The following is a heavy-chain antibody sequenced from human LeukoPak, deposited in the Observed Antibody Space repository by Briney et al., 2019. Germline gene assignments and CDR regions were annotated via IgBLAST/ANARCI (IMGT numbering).Heavy chain of an antibody. J-gene: IGHJ6*02. D-gene: IGHD3-22*01. V-gene: IGHV3-64D*09. CDR1: GFTFSRYG. Sequence: QTGGSPRLSCSASGFTFSRYGMHWVRQAPGKGLEYVSAIVSNGDSTYYADSVKGRFTISRDNAKNTLYLQMSSLRPDDTAVYYCVNPGWYYDSSGYSYYYGMDVWGQGTTVTVSS. CDR3: VNPGWYYDSSGYSYYYGMDV. CDR2: IVSNGDST.